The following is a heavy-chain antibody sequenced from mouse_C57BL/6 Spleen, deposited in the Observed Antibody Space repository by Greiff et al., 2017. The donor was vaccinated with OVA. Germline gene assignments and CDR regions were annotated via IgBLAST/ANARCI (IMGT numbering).Heavy chain of an antibody. Sequence: EVKVVESGGGLVQPGGSLSLSCAASGFTFTDYYMSWVRQPPGKALEWLGFIRNKANGYTTEYSASVKGRFTISRDNSQSILYLQMNALRAEDSATYYCARSYQRAMDYWGQGTSVTVSS. CDR3: ARSYQRAMDY. D-gene: IGHD5-1-1*01. CDR1: GFTFTDYY. J-gene: IGHJ4*01. V-gene: IGHV7-3*01. CDR2: IRNKANGYTT.